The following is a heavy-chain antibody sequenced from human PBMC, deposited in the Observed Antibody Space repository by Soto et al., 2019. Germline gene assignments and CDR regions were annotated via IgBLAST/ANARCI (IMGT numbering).Heavy chain of an antibody. Sequence: QVQLQESGPGPVKPSQTLSLTCTVSGGSISSGGYYWSWIRQHPGKGLEWIGYIYYSGSTYYNPALKSRVTISVDTSNNQFSLKLSSVTAADTAVYYCARDPRGSGSYFDYWGQGTLVTVSS. V-gene: IGHV4-31*03. CDR2: IYYSGST. CDR3: ARDPRGSGSYFDY. D-gene: IGHD3-10*01. J-gene: IGHJ4*02. CDR1: GGSISSGGYY.